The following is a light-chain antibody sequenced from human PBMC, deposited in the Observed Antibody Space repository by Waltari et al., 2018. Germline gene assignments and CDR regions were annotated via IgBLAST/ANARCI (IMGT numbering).Light chain of an antibody. Sequence: EIVLTQSPATLSLSPGERATLSCRASQSVSSYLAWYQQKPGQAPRLLIYDASNSATGIPARFSGSGSGTDFTLTISSLEPEYFAVYYCQQRSNWPITFGQGTRLEIK. V-gene: IGKV3-11*01. CDR3: QQRSNWPIT. J-gene: IGKJ5*01. CDR2: DAS. CDR1: QSVSSY.